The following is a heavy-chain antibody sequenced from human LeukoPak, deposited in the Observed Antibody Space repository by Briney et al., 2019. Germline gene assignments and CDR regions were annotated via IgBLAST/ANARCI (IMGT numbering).Heavy chain of an antibody. D-gene: IGHD4-17*01. CDR2: IMPLFGTA. Sequence: SSVKVSCKTSGGTFNNSAISLVRQAPGQGLEWLGGIMPLFGTAGYAHKFQGRVTITKDESKRTVYLELTSLTSDDTAVYYCARDVHGDYGSGWFDPWGQGTLVSVSS. CDR1: GGTFNNSA. CDR3: ARDVHGDYGSGWFDP. V-gene: IGHV1-69*05. J-gene: IGHJ5*02.